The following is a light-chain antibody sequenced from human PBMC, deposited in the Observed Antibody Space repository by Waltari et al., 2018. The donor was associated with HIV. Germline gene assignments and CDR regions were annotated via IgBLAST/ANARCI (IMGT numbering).Light chain of an antibody. Sequence: EIVLTQSPATLSLSPGERATLSCRASQTIRRYMAWYQQKPGQAPRLLIYDASNRATGIPGRFSGSGSGTDFTLTISSLATEDFAVYYCQQRSNWPPLTFGGGTKVEIK. CDR3: QQRSNWPPLT. V-gene: IGKV3-11*01. CDR2: DAS. J-gene: IGKJ4*01. CDR1: QTIRRY.